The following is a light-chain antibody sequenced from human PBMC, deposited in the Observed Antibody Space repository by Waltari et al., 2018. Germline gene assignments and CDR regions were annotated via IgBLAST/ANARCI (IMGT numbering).Light chain of an antibody. Sequence: RVVITCRASQGISSWLAWYQQKPESAPKLLIYAASNLQGGVPSRFSGTESGTDFTLTISSLQPEDFATYYCQQAKSFPLTFGGGTKVEIK. J-gene: IGKJ4*01. CDR2: AAS. CDR3: QQAKSFPLT. CDR1: QGISSW. V-gene: IGKV1D-12*01.